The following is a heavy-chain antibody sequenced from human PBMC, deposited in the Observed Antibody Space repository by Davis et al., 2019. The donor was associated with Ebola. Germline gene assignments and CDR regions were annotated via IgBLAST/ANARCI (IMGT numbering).Heavy chain of an antibody. CDR1: GFTVSSNY. V-gene: IGHV3-53*01. Sequence: GGSLRLSCAASGFTVSSNYMSWVRQAPGKGLEWVSVIYSGGSTYYADSVKGRFTISRDNSKNTLYLQMNSLRAEDTAVYYCAKDLIAYDFWSGMNWFDPWGQGTLVTVSS. J-gene: IGHJ5*02. CDR3: AKDLIAYDFWSGMNWFDP. D-gene: IGHD3-3*01. CDR2: IYSGGST.